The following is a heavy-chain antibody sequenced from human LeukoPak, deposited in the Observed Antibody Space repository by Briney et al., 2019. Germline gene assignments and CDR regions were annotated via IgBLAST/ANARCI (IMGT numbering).Heavy chain of an antibody. CDR1: GITVSSNY. V-gene: IGHV3-66*01. D-gene: IGHD3-9*01. CDR3: ARKRYFDWLLYY. Sequence: GGSLRLSCAASGITVSSNYMSWVRQAPGKGLEWVSVTYTGGSTYYADSVKGRFTISRDSSKNTLYLQMNSLRAEDTAVYYCARKRYFDWLLYYWGQGTLVTVSS. J-gene: IGHJ4*02. CDR2: TYTGGST.